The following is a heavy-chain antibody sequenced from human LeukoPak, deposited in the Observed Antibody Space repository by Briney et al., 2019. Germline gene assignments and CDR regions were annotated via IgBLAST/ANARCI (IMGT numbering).Heavy chain of an antibody. Sequence: GASVKVSCKASGGTFSSYAISWVRQAPGQGLEWMGRIIPILGIANYAQKFQGRVTITADKSTSTAYMELSSLRSEDTAVYYCARRYDYGDYDAFDIWGQGTMATVSS. V-gene: IGHV1-69*04. CDR3: ARRYDYGDYDAFDI. D-gene: IGHD4-17*01. J-gene: IGHJ3*02. CDR2: IIPILGIA. CDR1: GGTFSSYA.